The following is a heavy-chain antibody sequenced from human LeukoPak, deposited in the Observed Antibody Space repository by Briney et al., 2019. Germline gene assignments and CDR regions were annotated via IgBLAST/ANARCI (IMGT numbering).Heavy chain of an antibody. D-gene: IGHD1-26*01. J-gene: IGHJ6*02. Sequence: SETLSLTCTVSGGSISFYWSWFRQSAGKGLEWIGQIYQSGSTYYNPSLRSRVTISRDTSKNQFSLQLTSVTAADTAVYYCARHSDRWRYAMDVWGQGTTVTVSS. CDR2: IYQSGST. CDR1: GGSISFY. CDR3: ARHSDRWRYAMDV. V-gene: IGHV4-59*08.